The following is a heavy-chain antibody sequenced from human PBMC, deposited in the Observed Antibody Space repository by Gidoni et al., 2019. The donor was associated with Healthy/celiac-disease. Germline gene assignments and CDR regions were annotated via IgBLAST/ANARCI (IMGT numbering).Heavy chain of an antibody. CDR2: ISSSSSYI. CDR3: ARDDGVVVVAAAFDY. J-gene: IGHJ4*02. D-gene: IGHD2-15*01. Sequence: EVQLVESGGGLVKPGGSLRVSCAASGFTLSSDSMNGVRQAPGKGLEWVSSISSSSSYIYDADSVKVRFTITRDNAKNSLYMQMNSLRAEDTAVYYCARDDGVVVVAAAFDYWGQGTLVTVSS. V-gene: IGHV3-21*01. CDR1: GFTLSSDS.